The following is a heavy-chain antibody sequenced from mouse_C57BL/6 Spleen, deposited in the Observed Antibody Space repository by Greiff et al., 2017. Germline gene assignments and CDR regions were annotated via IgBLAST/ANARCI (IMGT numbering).Heavy chain of an antibody. CDR3: ARQGVTTRGLCDY. CDR1: GFTFSDYG. D-gene: IGHD2-2*01. V-gene: IGHV5-17*01. J-gene: IGHJ2*01. CDR2: ISSGSSTI. Sequence: EVMLVESGGGLVKPGGSLKLSCAASGFTFSDYGMHWVRQAPEKGLEWVAYISSGSSTIYYADTVKGRFTISRDNAKNTLFLQMTSLRSEDTAMYYCARQGVTTRGLCDYWGQGTTLTVSS.